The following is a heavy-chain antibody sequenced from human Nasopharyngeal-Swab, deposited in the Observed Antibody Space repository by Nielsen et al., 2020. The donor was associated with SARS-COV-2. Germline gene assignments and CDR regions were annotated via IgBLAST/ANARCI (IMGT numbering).Heavy chain of an antibody. Sequence: GESLKISCAASGFTVSSNYMSWVRQAPGKGLEWVSVIYSGGSTYYIDSVKGRFTVSRDNSWNTLYLQMNSLRPEDTAVYYCAREKAVAGIGGYHYYGMDVWGQGTTVTVSS. V-gene: IGHV3-53*05. CDR3: AREKAVAGIGGYHYYGMDV. J-gene: IGHJ6*02. CDR1: GFTVSSNY. D-gene: IGHD6-19*01. CDR2: IYSGGST.